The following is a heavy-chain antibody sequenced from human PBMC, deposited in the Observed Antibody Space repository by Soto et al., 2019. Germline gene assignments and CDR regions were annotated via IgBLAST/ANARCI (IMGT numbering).Heavy chain of an antibody. CDR2: INSDESST. D-gene: IGHD2-8*01. J-gene: IGHJ3*02. V-gene: IGHV3-74*01. CDR3: ARDSTPFGYCTNGVCYSVAFDI. Sequence: GKGLVWVSRINSDESSTTYADSVKGRFTISRDNAKNTLYLQMNSLRAEDTAVYYCARDSTPFGYCTNGVCYSVAFDIWGQGTMVTVSS.